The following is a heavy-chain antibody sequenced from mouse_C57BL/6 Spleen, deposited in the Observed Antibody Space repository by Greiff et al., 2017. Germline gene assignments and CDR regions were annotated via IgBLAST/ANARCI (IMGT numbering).Heavy chain of an antibody. V-gene: IGHV1-15*01. CDR2: IDPETGGT. CDR3: TGGGNYVKDFDY. D-gene: IGHD2-1*01. Sequence: QVHVKQSGAELVRPGASVTLSCKASGYTFTDYEMHWVKQTPVHGLEWIGAIDPETGGTAYNQKFKGKAILTADKSSSTAYMELRSLTSEDSAVYYCTGGGNYVKDFDYWGQGTTLTVSS. CDR1: GYTFTDYE. J-gene: IGHJ2*01.